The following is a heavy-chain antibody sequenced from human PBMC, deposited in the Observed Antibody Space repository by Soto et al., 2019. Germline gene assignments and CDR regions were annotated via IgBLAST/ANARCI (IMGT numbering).Heavy chain of an antibody. CDR2: ISSDESST. CDR1: GYTLSSYW. CDR3: ARDEGFGESLDY. D-gene: IGHD3-10*01. J-gene: IGHJ4*02. Sequence: EVQLVESGGGLVQPGGSLRLSCAASGYTLSSYWMHWVRQAPGKGLVWVSRISSDESSTNYADSVKGRFTISRDNAKNTLYLQMNRLRAEDTAVYYCARDEGFGESLDYWGQGTLVTVSS. V-gene: IGHV3-74*01.